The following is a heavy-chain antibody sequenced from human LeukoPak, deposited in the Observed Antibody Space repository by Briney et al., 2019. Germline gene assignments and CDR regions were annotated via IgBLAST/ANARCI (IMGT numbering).Heavy chain of an antibody. CDR2: TSSSDAGT. Sequence: GGSLSLSCAASGFTFSSYNMNWVRQAPGKGLEWVAATSSSDAGTYHADSVRGRFTISRDNSKNTLYLQMNSLRAEDAAVYFCAKAPVTSCRGAYCYPFDSWGQGTLVTVSS. V-gene: IGHV3-23*01. CDR1: GFTFSSYN. CDR3: AKAPVTSCRGAYCYPFDS. J-gene: IGHJ4*02. D-gene: IGHD2-21*01.